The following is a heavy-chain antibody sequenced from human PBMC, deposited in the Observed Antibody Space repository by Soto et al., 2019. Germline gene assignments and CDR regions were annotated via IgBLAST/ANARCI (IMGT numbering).Heavy chain of an antibody. CDR3: AKDRARRDYDFWSGYDYFDY. CDR1: GFTFSSYV. CDR2: ISGSGGST. D-gene: IGHD3-3*01. V-gene: IGHV3-23*01. J-gene: IGHJ4*02. Sequence: EVQLLESGGGLVQPGGSLRLSCAASGFTFSSYVMSWVRQAPGKGLEWVSAISGSGGSTYYADSVKGRFTISRDNSKNTLYLQMNSLRAEDTAVYYCAKDRARRDYDFWSGYDYFDYWGQGTLVTVSS.